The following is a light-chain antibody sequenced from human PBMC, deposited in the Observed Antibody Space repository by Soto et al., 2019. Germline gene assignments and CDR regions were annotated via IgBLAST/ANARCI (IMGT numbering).Light chain of an antibody. CDR3: SSYTSSTDYV. V-gene: IGLV2-14*01. CDR1: SSDVGTYNY. CDR2: EVS. Sequence: QSVLTHPASLSGSPGQSITISCTGTSSDVGTYNYVSWYQQHPGKAPKLIIYEVSNRPSGVSNRFSGSKSGNTASLTISGLQAEDEADYYCSSYTSSTDYVFGTGTKVTVL. J-gene: IGLJ1*01.